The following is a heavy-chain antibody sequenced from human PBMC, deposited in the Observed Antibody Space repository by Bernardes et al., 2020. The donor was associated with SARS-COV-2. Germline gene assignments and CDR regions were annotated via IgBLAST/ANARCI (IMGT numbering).Heavy chain of an antibody. Sequence: ASVKVSCQASGYTFRDYNIHWVRQAPGQGLDWMGWINPKTGDTKFAQRFQGRVTVTRDTSINTAYLELTNLTSHDSAVYYCAREIRFSEWTRHDYWGPGVLVTVSS. CDR3: AREIRFSEWTRHDY. CDR2: INPKTGDT. CDR1: GYTFRDYN. V-gene: IGHV1-2*02. D-gene: IGHD3-3*01. J-gene: IGHJ4*02.